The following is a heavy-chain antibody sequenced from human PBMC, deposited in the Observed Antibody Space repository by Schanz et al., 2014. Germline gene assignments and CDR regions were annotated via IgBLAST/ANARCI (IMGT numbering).Heavy chain of an antibody. CDR2: MYINSGST. Sequence: QVQLVESGGGVVQPGRSLRLSCAASGFTFSKYGMHWVRQAPGKGLEWISSMYINSGSTQYADSVKGRFIISRDSSKNTLFLQMNSLRAEDTAVYFCARDGGRDGYNLAFDVWGQGTLVTVSS. CDR1: GFTFSKYG. V-gene: IGHV3-NL1*01. CDR3: ARDGGRDGYNLAFDV. D-gene: IGHD5-12*01. J-gene: IGHJ3*01.